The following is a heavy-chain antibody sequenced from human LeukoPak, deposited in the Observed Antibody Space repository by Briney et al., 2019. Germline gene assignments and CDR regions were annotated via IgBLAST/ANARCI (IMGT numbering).Heavy chain of an antibody. CDR1: GYTFTGYY. CDR2: INPNSGGT. J-gene: IGHJ4*02. D-gene: IGHD3-9*01. Sequence: ASVKVSCKASGYTFTGYYMHWVRQAPGQGLEWMGWINPNSGGTNYAQKFQGRVTMTEDTSTDTAYMELSSLRSEDTAVYYCATGVPNYDILTGYYPIGFDYWGQGTLVTVSS. V-gene: IGHV1-2*02. CDR3: ATGVPNYDILTGYYPIGFDY.